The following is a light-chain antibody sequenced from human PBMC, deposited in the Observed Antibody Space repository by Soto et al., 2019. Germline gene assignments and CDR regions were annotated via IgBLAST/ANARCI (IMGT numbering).Light chain of an antibody. Sequence: EIVMTQSPVTLPLSPGETATLSCRANQTIRTNLAWYQQRPGQAPRLLIYTASIRATGVPDRFSGSGSATEFTLTISSLQSEDFAVYYCQQYNNWPPGTFGQGTKLEIK. CDR3: QQYNNWPPGT. CDR1: QTIRTN. CDR2: TAS. V-gene: IGKV3-15*01. J-gene: IGKJ2*01.